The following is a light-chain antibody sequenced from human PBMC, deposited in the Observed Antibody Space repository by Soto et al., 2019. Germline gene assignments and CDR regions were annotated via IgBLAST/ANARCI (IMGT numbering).Light chain of an antibody. V-gene: IGKV3-20*01. CDR1: QSVSISY. J-gene: IGKJ4*02. CDR2: GAS. CDR3: QQYGSSPLT. Sequence: EIVLTQSPGTLSLSPGERATLSCRASQSVSISYLAWYQQKPGQAPRLRIYGASSRATGIPDRFSGSGSGTDCTLTSSSLEPEDVAVYYCQQYGSSPLTFGGGTNVEIK.